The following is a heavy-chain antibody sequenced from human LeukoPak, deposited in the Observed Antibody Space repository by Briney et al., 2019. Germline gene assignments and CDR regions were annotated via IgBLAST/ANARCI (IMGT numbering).Heavy chain of an antibody. V-gene: IGHV4-59*01. D-gene: IGHD3-16*01. Sequence: TSETLSLTCTVSGGSISSYYWSWIRQPPGKGLEWIGYIYYSGSTNCNPSLKSRVTISVDTSKNQFSLKLSSVTAADTAVYYCARGGNYNYYYGMDVWGQGTTVTVSS. J-gene: IGHJ6*02. CDR1: GGSISSYY. CDR3: ARGGNYNYYYGMDV. CDR2: IYYSGST.